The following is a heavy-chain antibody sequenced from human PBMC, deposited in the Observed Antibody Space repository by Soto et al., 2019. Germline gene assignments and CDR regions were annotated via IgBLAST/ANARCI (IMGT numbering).Heavy chain of an antibody. CDR1: GYSFTSYW. Sequence: GESLKISCKGSGYSFTSYWIGWVRQMPGKGLEWMGIIYPGDSDSRYSPSFQGQVTISADKSISTAYLQWSSLKASDTAMYYCARRGIAAAGTTYGMDVWGQGTTVTVSS. CDR2: IYPGDSDS. V-gene: IGHV5-51*01. J-gene: IGHJ6*02. CDR3: ARRGIAAAGTTYGMDV. D-gene: IGHD6-13*01.